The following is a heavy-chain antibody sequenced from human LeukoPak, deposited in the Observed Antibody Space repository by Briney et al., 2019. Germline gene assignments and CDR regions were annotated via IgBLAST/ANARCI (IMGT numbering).Heavy chain of an antibody. Sequence: SETLSLTCTVSGGSISSSSYYWGWIRQPPGKGLEWIGSIYYSGSTNYNPSLKSRVTILVDTSKNQFSLKLSSVTAADTAVYYCARGTRLEWLSNWFDPWGQGTLVTVSS. D-gene: IGHD3-3*01. J-gene: IGHJ5*02. V-gene: IGHV4-39*07. CDR1: GGSISSSSYY. CDR2: IYYSGST. CDR3: ARGTRLEWLSNWFDP.